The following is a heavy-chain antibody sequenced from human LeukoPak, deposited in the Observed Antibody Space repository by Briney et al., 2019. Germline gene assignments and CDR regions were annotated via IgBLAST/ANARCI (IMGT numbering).Heavy chain of an antibody. Sequence: SETLSLTCTVSGDSISSYYWSWIRQPPGKGLEWIGYIYYSGSTNYNPSLKSRVTISVDTSKNQFSLKLSSVTAADTAVYYCARTNGVAPDYWGQGTLVTVSS. J-gene: IGHJ4*02. CDR3: ARTNGVAPDY. V-gene: IGHV4-59*12. D-gene: IGHD3-3*01. CDR2: IYYSGST. CDR1: GDSISSYY.